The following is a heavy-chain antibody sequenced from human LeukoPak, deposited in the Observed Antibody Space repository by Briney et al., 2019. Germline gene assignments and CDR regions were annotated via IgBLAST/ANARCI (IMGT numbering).Heavy chain of an antibody. D-gene: IGHD6-19*01. Sequence: GGSLRLSCVVSGFVVSANDVSWVRQAPGKGLEWVSITYSDGRTFYADSVKDRFTISGDNSHNTVYLQMKNMRSEDTAIYFCARGLLGYSGLFRDWGQGTLITVSS. V-gene: IGHV3-66*01. CDR2: TYSDGRT. CDR3: ARGLLGYSGLFRD. J-gene: IGHJ4*02. CDR1: GFVVSAND.